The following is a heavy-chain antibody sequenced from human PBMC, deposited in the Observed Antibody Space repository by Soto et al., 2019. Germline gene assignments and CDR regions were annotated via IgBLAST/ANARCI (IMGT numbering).Heavy chain of an antibody. V-gene: IGHV4-4*07. D-gene: IGHD4-17*01. CDR2: IHSTRSP. CDR1: GDSVSKYY. Sequence: NPSETLSLTCTVSGDSVSKYYWNWIRQPAGKGLEWIGRIHSTRSPSYNPSLKSRVTMSVDTSKNQFSLKLNLTSVTAADTAVYYCARSPAYGDYANLDTWGQGTLVTVSS. J-gene: IGHJ5*02. CDR3: ARSPAYGDYANLDT.